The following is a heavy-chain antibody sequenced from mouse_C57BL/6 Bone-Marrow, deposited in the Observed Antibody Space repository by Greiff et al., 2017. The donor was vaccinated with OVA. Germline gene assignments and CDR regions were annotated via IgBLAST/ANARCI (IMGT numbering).Heavy chain of an antibody. CDR3: ATRAGFAY. D-gene: IGHD3-3*01. CDR1: GYTFTDYY. Sequence: DVKLQESGPVLVKPGASVKMSCKASGYTFTDYYMNWVKQSHGKSLEWIGVINPYNGGTSYNQKFKGKATLTVDKSSSTAYMELNSLTSEDSAVYYCATRAGFAYWGQGTLVTVSA. V-gene: IGHV1-19*01. CDR2: INPYNGGT. J-gene: IGHJ3*01.